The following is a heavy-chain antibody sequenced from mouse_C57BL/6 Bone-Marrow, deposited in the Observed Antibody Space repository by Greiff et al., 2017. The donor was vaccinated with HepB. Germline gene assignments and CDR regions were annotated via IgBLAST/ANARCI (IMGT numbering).Heavy chain of an antibody. CDR1: GYAFTNYL. V-gene: IGHV1-54*01. D-gene: IGHD2-1*01. Sequence: QVHVKQSGAELVRPGTSVKVSCKASGYAFTNYLIEWVKQRPGQGLEWIGVINPGSGGTNYNEKFKGKATLTADKSSSTAYMQLSSLTSEDSAVYFCASIYYGNYDYFDYWGQGTTLTVSS. CDR3: ASIYYGNYDYFDY. CDR2: INPGSGGT. J-gene: IGHJ2*01.